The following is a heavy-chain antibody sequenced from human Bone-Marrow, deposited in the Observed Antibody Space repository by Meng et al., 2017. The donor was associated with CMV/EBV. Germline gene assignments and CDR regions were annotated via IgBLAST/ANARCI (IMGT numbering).Heavy chain of an antibody. J-gene: IGHJ4*01. Sequence: GESLKISCAASGFTFSDYYMRLIRQTPGKGLEWISYISSSGNTIFYADFVKGRFTISRDNAKNSLYLQMNSLRAEDTAVYCCAGYVLRFLEWLPPDYWGHGTLVTVSS. V-gene: IGHV3-11*01. CDR1: GFTFSDYY. CDR3: AGYVLRFLEWLPPDY. CDR2: ISSSGNTI. D-gene: IGHD3-3*01.